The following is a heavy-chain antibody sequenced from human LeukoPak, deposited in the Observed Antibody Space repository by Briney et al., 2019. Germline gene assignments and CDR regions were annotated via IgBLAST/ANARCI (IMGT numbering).Heavy chain of an antibody. V-gene: IGHV3-66*01. CDR1: GFTFSDYY. CDR3: ARAYCGGDCYRYYYYGMDV. Sequence: GGSLRLSCAASGFTFSDYYMSWVRQAPGKGLEWVSVIYSGGSTYYADSVKGRFTISRDNSKNTLYLQMNSLRAEDTAVYYCARAYCGGDCYRYYYYGMDVWGQGTTVTVSS. D-gene: IGHD2-21*02. CDR2: IYSGGST. J-gene: IGHJ6*02.